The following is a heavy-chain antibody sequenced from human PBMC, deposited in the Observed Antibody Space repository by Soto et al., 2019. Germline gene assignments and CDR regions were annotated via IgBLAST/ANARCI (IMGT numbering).Heavy chain of an antibody. D-gene: IGHD1-26*01. CDR1: GGSISSSSYY. J-gene: IGHJ4*02. CDR2: IYYSGST. Sequence: SETLSLTCTVSGGSISSSSYYWSWIRQHPGKGLEWIGYIYYSGSTYYNPSLKSRVTISVDTSKNQFSLKLSSVTAADTAVYYCAREGGIVGATAADYWGQGTLVTVSS. CDR3: AREGGIVGATAADY. V-gene: IGHV4-31*03.